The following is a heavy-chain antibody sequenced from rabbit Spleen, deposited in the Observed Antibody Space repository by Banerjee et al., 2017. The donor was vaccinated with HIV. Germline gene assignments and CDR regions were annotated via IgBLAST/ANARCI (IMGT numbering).Heavy chain of an antibody. V-gene: IGHV1S40*01. J-gene: IGHJ6*01. D-gene: IGHD4-2*01. CDR2: FDPVFGST. CDR1: GFSFSGKYY. Sequence: QSLEESGGDLVQPEGSLTLTCTVSGFSFSGKYYMCWVRQAPGKGLEWIGYFDPVFGSTYYASWVNGQFTISSHNAQNTLYLQLNSLTAADTATYFCARGPPYAGYGLWGPGTLVTVS. CDR3: ARGPPYAGYGL.